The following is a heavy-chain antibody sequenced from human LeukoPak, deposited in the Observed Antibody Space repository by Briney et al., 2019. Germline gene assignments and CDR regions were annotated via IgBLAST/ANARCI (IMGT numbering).Heavy chain of an antibody. CDR2: INPYSGDT. CDR1: GYTFTGYH. J-gene: IGHJ4*01. V-gene: IGHV1-2*06. CDR3: ARHVNQLVTDFGPMGYFDY. D-gene: IGHD3-3*01. Sequence: ASVKVSCKASGYTFTGYHIHWVRQAPGQGLEWMGRINPYSGDTNFAQKFQGRVTMTRDTSITTAYMDLSSLTPDDTAVYFCARHVNQLVTDFGPMGYFDYWGHGTLVTVSS.